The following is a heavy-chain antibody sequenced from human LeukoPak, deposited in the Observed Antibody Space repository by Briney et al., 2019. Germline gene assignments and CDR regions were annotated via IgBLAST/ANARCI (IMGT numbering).Heavy chain of an antibody. V-gene: IGHV1-69*05. CDR1: GGTFSSYA. CDR2: IIPNFGTA. D-gene: IGHD1-26*01. CDR3: AREAYSGSYFGD. Sequence: GASVKVSCKASGGTFSSYAISWVRQAPGQGLEWMGRIIPNFGTANYAQKFQGRVTITTDESTSTAYMELSSLRSEDTAVYYCAREAYSGSYFGDWGQGTLVTVSS. J-gene: IGHJ4*02.